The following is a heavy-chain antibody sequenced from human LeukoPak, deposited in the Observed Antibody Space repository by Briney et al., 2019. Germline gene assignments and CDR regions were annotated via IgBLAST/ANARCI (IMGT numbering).Heavy chain of an antibody. CDR3: ARGRPDYDILTGYYSQENWFDP. J-gene: IGHJ5*02. CDR2: LNHSGST. CDR1: GGSFRGYY. Sequence: PSETLSLTCAVYGGSFRGYYWSWIRQPPGKGLEWIGELNHSGSTNYNPSLKSRVTISVDTSKNQFSLKLSSVTAADTAVYYCARGRPDYDILTGYYSQENWFDPWGQGTLVTVSS. V-gene: IGHV4-34*01. D-gene: IGHD3-9*01.